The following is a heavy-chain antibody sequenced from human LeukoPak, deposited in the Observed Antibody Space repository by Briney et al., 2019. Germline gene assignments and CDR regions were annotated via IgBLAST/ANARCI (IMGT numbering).Heavy chain of an antibody. CDR1: GGSISSSSYY. Sequence: PSETLSLTCTVSGGSISSSSYYWAWIRQPPGKGLEWIGSIYYSGNTYYKSSLKSRVTIAVDTSKNQFSLKLNSVTAADTAVYYCARESYYDSSGYSRDAFDIWGQGTMVTVSS. CDR2: IYYSGNT. CDR3: ARESYYDSSGYSRDAFDI. V-gene: IGHV4-39*07. D-gene: IGHD3-22*01. J-gene: IGHJ3*02.